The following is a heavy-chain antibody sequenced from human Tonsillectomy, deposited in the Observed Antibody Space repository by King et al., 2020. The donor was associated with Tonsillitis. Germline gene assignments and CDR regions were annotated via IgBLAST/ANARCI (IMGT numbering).Heavy chain of an antibody. CDR2: INHDGST. CDR1: GASFSGYF. Sequence: VQLQQWGAGLLKPSETLSLTCGVYGASFSGYFWTWIRQPPGKGLEWIGEINHDGSTSYNPSLKSRVTISVDTSKNQFSLRLTSVTAADTAVYYCTRDRSVDSGFYYYQGMDVWGQGTTVTVS. J-gene: IGHJ6*02. V-gene: IGHV4-34*01. D-gene: IGHD6-19*01. CDR3: TRDRSVDSGFYYYQGMDV.